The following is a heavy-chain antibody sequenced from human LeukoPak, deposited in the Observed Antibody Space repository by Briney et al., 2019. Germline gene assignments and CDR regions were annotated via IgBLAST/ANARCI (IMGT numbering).Heavy chain of an antibody. CDR3: ARDIIRGVGVVAATNWFDP. CDR1: GYTFTSYA. D-gene: IGHD2-15*01. CDR2: INTNTGNP. Sequence: ASVKVSCKASGYTFTSYAMNWVRQAPGQGLEWMGWINTNTGNPTYAQGFTGRFVFSLDTSVSTAYLQISSLKAEDTAVYYCARDIIRGVGVVAATNWFDPWGQGTLVTVSS. J-gene: IGHJ5*02. V-gene: IGHV7-4-1*02.